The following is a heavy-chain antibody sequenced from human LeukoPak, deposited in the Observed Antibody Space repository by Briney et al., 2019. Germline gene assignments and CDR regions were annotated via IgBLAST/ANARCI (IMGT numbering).Heavy chain of an antibody. CDR2: INPNSGGT. D-gene: IGHD2-15*01. V-gene: IGHV1-2*02. CDR3: ARAIRGVVVAATSDYYYYYYMDV. Sequence: ASVKVSCKASGYTFTGYYMHWVRQAPGQGLEWMGWINPNSGGTNYAQKFQGRVTMTRDTSISTAYMELSRLRSDDTAVYYCARAIRGVVVAATSDYYYYYYMDVWGKGTTVTVSS. CDR1: GYTFTGYY. J-gene: IGHJ6*03.